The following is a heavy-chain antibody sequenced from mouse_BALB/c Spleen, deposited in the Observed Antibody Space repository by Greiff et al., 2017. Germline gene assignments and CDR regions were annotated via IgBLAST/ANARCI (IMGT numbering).Heavy chain of an antibody. J-gene: IGHJ3*01. CDR3: ARAIYYGSFAY. CDR1: GYSITSDYA. Sequence: EVKLMESGPGLVKPSQSLSLTCTVTGYSITSDYAWNWIRQFPGNKLEWMGYISYSGSTSYNPSLKSRISITRDTFKNQFFLQLNSVTTEDTATYYCARAIYYGSFAYWGQGTLVTVSA. CDR2: ISYSGST. D-gene: IGHD2-2*01. V-gene: IGHV3-2*02.